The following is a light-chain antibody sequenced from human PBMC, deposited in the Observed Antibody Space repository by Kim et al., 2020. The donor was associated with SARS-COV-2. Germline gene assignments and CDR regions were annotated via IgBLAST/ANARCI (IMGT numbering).Light chain of an antibody. V-gene: IGKV3-15*01. CDR3: QQDNNWPRT. CDR2: GAS. Sequence: EIVMTQSPATLSVSPGERATLSCRASQSVSSNLAWYQQKPGHAPRLLIYGASTRATGIPARFSGSGSGTEFTLTISSLQAEDFAVYYCQQDNNWPRTFGQGTKVDIK. CDR1: QSVSSN. J-gene: IGKJ1*01.